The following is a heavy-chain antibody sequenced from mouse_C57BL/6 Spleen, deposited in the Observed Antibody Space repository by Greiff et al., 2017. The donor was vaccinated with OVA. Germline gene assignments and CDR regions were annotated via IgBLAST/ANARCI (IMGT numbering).Heavy chain of an antibody. V-gene: IGHV6-3*01. D-gene: IGHD1-1*01. Sequence: EVKVEESGGGLVQPGGSMKLSCVASGFTFSNYWMNWVRQSPEKGLEWVAQIRLKSDNYATHYAESVKGRFTISRDDSKSSVYLQMNNLRAEDTGIDYCAYGRGGFDYWGQGTTLTVSS. CDR3: AYGRGGFDY. CDR2: IRLKSDNYAT. CDR1: GFTFSNYW. J-gene: IGHJ2*01.